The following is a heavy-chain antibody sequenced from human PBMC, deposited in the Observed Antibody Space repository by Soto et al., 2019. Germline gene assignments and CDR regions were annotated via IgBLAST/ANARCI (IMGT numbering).Heavy chain of an antibody. CDR3: ARGSYYSGWG. V-gene: IGHV6-1*01. CDR2: TYYRSNWYS. CDR1: GDSVSSTSTA. J-gene: IGHJ4*02. Sequence: SQNLSLTCAISGDSVSSTSTAWSWIRQSPSRGLEWLGRTYYRSNWYSDYAVSVKSRITINPDTSKNQFSLQLKSVTPEDTAVYYCARGSYYSGWGWGQGTLVTVSS. D-gene: IGHD6-19*01.